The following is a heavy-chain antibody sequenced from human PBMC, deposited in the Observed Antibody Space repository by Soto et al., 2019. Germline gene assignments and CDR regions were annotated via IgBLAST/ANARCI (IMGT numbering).Heavy chain of an antibody. CDR3: ASSKSYCSSTSCNLYYYGMDV. Sequence: QVQLQQWGAGLLKPSETLSLTCAVYGGSFSGYYWSWIRQPPGKGLEWIGEINHIGSTNYNPSIKIRVNISVDTSKNHSSLKLSSVTAADTAVYYCASSKSYCSSTSCNLYYYGMDVWGQGTTVTVSS. V-gene: IGHV4-34*01. J-gene: IGHJ6*02. CDR2: INHIGST. CDR1: GGSFSGYY. D-gene: IGHD2-2*01.